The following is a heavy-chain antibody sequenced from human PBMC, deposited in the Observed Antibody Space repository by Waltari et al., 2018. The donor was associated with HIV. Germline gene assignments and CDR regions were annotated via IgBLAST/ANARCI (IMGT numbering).Heavy chain of an antibody. CDR2: MWYDGIRK. D-gene: IGHD2-15*01. Sequence: QVQLEESGGGVVQPGRSLRLSCAASGFIFNNYGMHWVRQAPGKGLEWVALMWYDGIRKYYAESVKGRFTISRDKSKNTLYLEMNSLRAEDTAVYYCAREGYCSGGSCPLPHWGQGTTVTVSS. J-gene: IGHJ6*02. CDR1: GFIFNNYG. CDR3: AREGYCSGGSCPLPH. V-gene: IGHV3-33*01.